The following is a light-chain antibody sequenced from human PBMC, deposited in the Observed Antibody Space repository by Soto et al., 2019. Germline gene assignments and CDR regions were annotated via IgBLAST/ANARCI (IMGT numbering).Light chain of an antibody. V-gene: IGLV4-69*01. J-gene: IGLJ2*01. CDR1: SGHSSYA. CDR2: LNSDGSH. CDR3: QTGGTVVV. Sequence: QLVLTQSPSASASLGASVKLTCTLSSGHSSYAIAWHQQQPEKGPRSLMTLNSDGSHSKGAGIPDRFSGSSSGAERYLTIASLQPEDDADYHCQTGGTVVVFGGGTKLTV.